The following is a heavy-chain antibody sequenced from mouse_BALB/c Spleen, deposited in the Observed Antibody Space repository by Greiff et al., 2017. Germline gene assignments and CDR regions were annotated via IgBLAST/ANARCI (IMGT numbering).Heavy chain of an antibody. J-gene: IGHJ4*01. D-gene: IGHD1-1*01. Sequence: EVKLMESGGGLVQPGGSRKLSCAASGFTFSSFGMHWVRQAPEKGLEWVAYISSGSSTIYYADTVKGRFTISRDNPKNTLFLQMTSLRSEDTAMYYCASMRATMTVYAMDSGGQGTSVTVS. CDR2: ISSGSSTI. V-gene: IGHV5-17*02. CDR3: ASMRATMTVYAMDS. CDR1: GFTFSSFG.